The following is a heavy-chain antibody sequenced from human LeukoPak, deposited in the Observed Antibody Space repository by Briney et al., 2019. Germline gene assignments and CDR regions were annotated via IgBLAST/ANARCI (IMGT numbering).Heavy chain of an antibody. CDR2: ISSGSAYI. CDR1: GFSFSDYT. J-gene: IGHJ4*02. CDR3: ASGTTGTTGFNY. D-gene: IGHD1-7*01. V-gene: IGHV3-21*01. Sequence: GGSLRLSCTASGFSFSDYTMNWVRQAPGKGLEWLSSISSGSAYIHYADSVKGRFTISRDNAKDSLNLQMSSLRAEDTAVYYCASGTTGTTGFNYWGQGTPVTVSS.